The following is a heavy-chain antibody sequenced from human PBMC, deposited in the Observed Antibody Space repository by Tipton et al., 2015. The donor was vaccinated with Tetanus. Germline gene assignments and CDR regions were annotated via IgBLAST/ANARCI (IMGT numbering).Heavy chain of an antibody. CDR1: GYTFTGYD. CDR3: ARDGDLGYPHIDC. CDR2: IIPILGIA. V-gene: IGHV1-69*09. Sequence: VQLVQSGAAVKRPGASVKVSCKSSGYTFTGYDVSWVRQAPGQGLEWMGRIIPILGIANYAQKFQGRVTITADKSTSTAYMELSSLRAEDTAVYYCARDGDLGYPHIDCWGQGTLVTVSS. D-gene: IGHD4-17*01. J-gene: IGHJ4*02.